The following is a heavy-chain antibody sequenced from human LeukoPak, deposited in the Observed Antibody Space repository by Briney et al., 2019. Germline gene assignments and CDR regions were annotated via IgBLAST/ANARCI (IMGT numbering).Heavy chain of an antibody. CDR1: GFTFSTYA. Sequence: RESPRLSCAASGFTFSTYAMNWVRQAPGKGLEWVSGLSGNGDRTYYADSVKGRFTISRDNAKNSVYLQMNSLRAEDTALYYCARDPSSSTYWYFDIWGRGTLVTVSS. J-gene: IGHJ2*01. CDR2: LSGNGDRT. V-gene: IGHV3-23*01. CDR3: ARDPSSSTYWYFDI. D-gene: IGHD6-13*01.